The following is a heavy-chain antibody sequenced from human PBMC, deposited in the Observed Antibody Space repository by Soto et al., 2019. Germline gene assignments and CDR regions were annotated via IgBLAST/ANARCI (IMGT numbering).Heavy chain of an antibody. V-gene: IGHV4-31*03. CDR2: IYYSGST. CDR1: GCSISSGGYY. CDR3: ARDPGRWFGESLRPYYYYGVDV. D-gene: IGHD3-10*01. J-gene: IGHJ6*02. Sequence: PSETLSLTCTVSGCSISSGGYYWSWIRQHPGKGLEWIGYIYYSGSTYYNPSLKSRVTISVDTSKNQFSLKLSSVTAADTAVYYCARDPGRWFGESLRPYYYYGVDVWGQGTTVTVSS.